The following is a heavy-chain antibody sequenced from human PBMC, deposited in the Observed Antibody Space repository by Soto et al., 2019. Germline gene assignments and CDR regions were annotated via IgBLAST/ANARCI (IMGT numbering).Heavy chain of an antibody. D-gene: IGHD3-10*01. Sequence: PGGSLRLSCAASGFTFSTYAMHWVRRAPGKGLEWVGLLAYDGSYKYYADSVKGRFTISRDNSKNSLYLQMNSLRPEDTAVYYCAKTRLDWFGDFYGLYVWGQGTTVTVSS. CDR1: GFTFSTYA. CDR3: AKTRLDWFGDFYGLYV. V-gene: IGHV3-30*18. CDR2: LAYDGSYK. J-gene: IGHJ6*02.